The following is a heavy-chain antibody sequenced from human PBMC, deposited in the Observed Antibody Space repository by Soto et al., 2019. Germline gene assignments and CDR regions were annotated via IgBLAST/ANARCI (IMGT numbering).Heavy chain of an antibody. CDR2: IFQNGRT. D-gene: IGHD4-17*01. CDR3: ASNGVAGYYFDY. V-gene: IGHV4-4*02. CDR1: GGSITSSNW. J-gene: IGHJ4*02. Sequence: SETLSLTCAVSGGSITSSNWWSWVRQPPGKGLEWIGEIFQNGRTNYNPSLKSRVTISVDKSKNQFSQNLNSVTAADTAVYYCASNGVAGYYFDYWGQGALVTVSS.